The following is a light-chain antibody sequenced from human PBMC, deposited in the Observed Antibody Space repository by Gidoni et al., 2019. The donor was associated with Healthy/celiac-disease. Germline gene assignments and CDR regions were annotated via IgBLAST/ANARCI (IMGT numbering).Light chain of an antibody. Sequence: EIVMTQSPATLSVSPGERATLSCRASQSVSSNLAWYQQKPGQAPRLLIYGASTRATGIPARFSGSGSGTEFTLTISSLQSEDFAVYYCQQYNNCPFGQXTRLEIK. CDR2: GAS. J-gene: IGKJ5*01. V-gene: IGKV3-15*01. CDR1: QSVSSN. CDR3: QQYNNCP.